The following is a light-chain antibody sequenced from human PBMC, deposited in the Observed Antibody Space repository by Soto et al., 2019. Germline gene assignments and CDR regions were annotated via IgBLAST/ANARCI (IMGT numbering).Light chain of an antibody. Sequence: QSVLTQPASVSGSPGQSITIFCTGTSSDVGGYNYVSWYQQHPGKAPKLMIYEVSNRPSGVSNRFSGSKSGNTASLTISGLRAEDDGDYYGSSYTSHSTLVVFGGGTQLTVL. CDR3: SSYTSHSTLVV. J-gene: IGLJ2*01. CDR1: SSDVGGYNY. V-gene: IGLV2-14*01. CDR2: EVS.